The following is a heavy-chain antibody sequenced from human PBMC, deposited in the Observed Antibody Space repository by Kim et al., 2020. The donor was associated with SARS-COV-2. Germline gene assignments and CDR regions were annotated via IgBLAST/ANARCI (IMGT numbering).Heavy chain of an antibody. D-gene: IGHD2-15*01. V-gene: IGHV3-23*01. Sequence: GGSLRLSCVASGFTFTNYAMSWVRQAPGKGLEWVATVSGHGYDTFYADSVKGRFTISRDNSKNTVYLQMNSLRAEDMAIYYCADIPSFESWGRGTLVTVSS. CDR2: VSGHGYDT. J-gene: IGHJ4*02. CDR1: GFTFTNYA. CDR3: ADIPSFES.